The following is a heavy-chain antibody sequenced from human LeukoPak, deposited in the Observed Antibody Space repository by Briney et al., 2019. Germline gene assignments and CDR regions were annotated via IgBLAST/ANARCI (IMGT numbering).Heavy chain of an antibody. V-gene: IGHV1-18*04. J-gene: IGHJ6*03. D-gene: IGHD3-22*01. CDR3: ARGGYYYDSSGYYMDV. CDR1: GYIFTSYY. CDR2: MNPNSGNT. Sequence: ASVKVSCKTAGYIFTSYYIHWVRQAPGQGPEWMGWMNPNSGNTNYAQKLQGRVTMTTDTSTSTAYMELRSLRSDDTAVYYCARGGYYYDSSGYYMDVWGKGTTVTVSS.